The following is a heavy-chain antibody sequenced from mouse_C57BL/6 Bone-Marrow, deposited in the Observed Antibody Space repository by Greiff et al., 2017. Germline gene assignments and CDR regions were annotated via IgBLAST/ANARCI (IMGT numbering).Heavy chain of an antibody. J-gene: IGHJ1*03. CDR1: GYTFTSYD. D-gene: IGHD1-1*01. Sequence: QVQLQQSGPELVKPGASVKLSCKASGYTFTSYDMTWVKQRPGQGLEWIGWIYPRDGSTKYNEKFKGKATLTVDTSSSTAYLELHSLTYEDTAVYYCARLEFDGSGGDWYFDVGGTGTTVTVTS. V-gene: IGHV1-85*01. CDR3: ARLEFDGSGGDWYFDV. CDR2: IYPRDGST.